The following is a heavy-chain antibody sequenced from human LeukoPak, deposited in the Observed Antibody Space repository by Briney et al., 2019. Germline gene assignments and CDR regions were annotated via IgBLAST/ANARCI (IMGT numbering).Heavy chain of an antibody. CDR2: IYSGGST. CDR1: GFTVSSNY. Sequence: PGGSLRLSCAASGFTVSSNYMSWVRHTPREGLEWVLVIYSGGSTYYADSVKGRFTISRDNSKNTLYLQMNSLRAEDTAVYYCAREAYYSNYASDYWGQGTLVTVSS. CDR3: AREAYYSNYASDY. J-gene: IGHJ4*02. D-gene: IGHD4-11*01. V-gene: IGHV3-66*02.